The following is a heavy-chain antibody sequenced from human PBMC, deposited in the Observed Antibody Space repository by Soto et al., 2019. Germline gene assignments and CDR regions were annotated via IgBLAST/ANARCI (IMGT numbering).Heavy chain of an antibody. Sequence: SETLSLTCSVSGASIYYGGYFWSWIRQSPEKGLEWIGHIHNSGSPYNNPSLRSRVTISADTSMNQFSLALTSVTAADTAIYCARGSTTEKVDSWGQGILVTVS. CDR1: GASIYYGGYF. CDR2: IHNSGSP. J-gene: IGHJ4*02. V-gene: IGHV4-30-4*01. CDR3: ARGSTTEKVDS.